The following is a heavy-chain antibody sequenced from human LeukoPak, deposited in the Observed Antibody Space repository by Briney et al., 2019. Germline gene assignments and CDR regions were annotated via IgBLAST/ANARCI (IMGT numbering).Heavy chain of an antibody. CDR1: GYSISSGYY. Sequence: SETLSLTCAVSGYSISSGYYWGWIRQHPGKGLEWIGSIYHSGSTYYNPSLKSRVTISVDTSKIQFSLKLSSVTAADTAVYYCAGAVVVVPAAIIGNWFDPWGQGTLVTVSS. CDR2: IYHSGST. CDR3: AGAVVVVPAAIIGNWFDP. J-gene: IGHJ5*02. V-gene: IGHV4-38-2*01. D-gene: IGHD2-2*01.